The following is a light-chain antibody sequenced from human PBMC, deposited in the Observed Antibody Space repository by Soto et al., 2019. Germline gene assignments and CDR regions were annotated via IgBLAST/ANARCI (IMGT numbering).Light chain of an antibody. V-gene: IGKV1-5*01. CDR1: QNIDMY. CDR3: QQYNTYST. CDR2: GAS. Sequence: DIHMTQSPSSLSASVGDTVTITCRASQNIDMYLTWYQQKPGKAPRVLISGASNLQSGVPARFSGSGSGTEFTLTISSLQPDDFATYYCQQYNTYSTFGQGTRLEI. J-gene: IGKJ5*01.